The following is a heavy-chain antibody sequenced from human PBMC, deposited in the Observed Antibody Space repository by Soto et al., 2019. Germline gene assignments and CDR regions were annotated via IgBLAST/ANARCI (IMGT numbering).Heavy chain of an antibody. CDR3: AWPYYYYDSSGYYGSAFDI. CDR2: IIPIFGTA. CDR1: GGTFSSYA. Sequence: SVKVSCKASGGTFSSYAISWVRQAPGQGLEWMGGIIPIFGTANYAQKFQGRVTITADASTSTAYMELSSLRSEDTAVYYCAWPYYYYDSSGYYGSAFDIWGQGTMVTVSS. J-gene: IGHJ3*02. D-gene: IGHD3-22*01. V-gene: IGHV1-69*13.